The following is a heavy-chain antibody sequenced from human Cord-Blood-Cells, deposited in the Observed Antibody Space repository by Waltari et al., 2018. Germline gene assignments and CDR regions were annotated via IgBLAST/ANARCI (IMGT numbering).Heavy chain of an antibody. V-gene: IGHV1-8*03. J-gene: IGHJ3*02. CDR3: ARSDGNGIGAFDI. CDR2: MNPNSGNT. D-gene: IGHD2-21*01. Sequence: QVQLVQSGAEVKKPGASVKVSCKASGYPFTSYDIHRVRQATGQGPEWMGWMNPNSGNTGYAQKFQGRVTIARNTSISTAYMELSSLRSEDTAVYYCARSDGNGIGAFDIWGQGTMVTVSS. CDR1: GYPFTSYD.